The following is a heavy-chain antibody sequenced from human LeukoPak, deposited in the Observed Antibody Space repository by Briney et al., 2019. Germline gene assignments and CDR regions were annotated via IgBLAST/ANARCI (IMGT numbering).Heavy chain of an antibody. Sequence: LSLTCAVYGGSFSGYYWSWIRQPPGKGLEWVSYISSSSSTIYYADSVKGRFTISRDNAKNSLYLQMNSLRDEDTALFYCARVSFSSAFDIWGQGTMVTVSS. V-gene: IGHV3-11*04. CDR3: ARVSFSSAFDI. CDR2: ISSSSSTI. CDR1: GGSFSGYY. D-gene: IGHD2-2*01. J-gene: IGHJ3*02.